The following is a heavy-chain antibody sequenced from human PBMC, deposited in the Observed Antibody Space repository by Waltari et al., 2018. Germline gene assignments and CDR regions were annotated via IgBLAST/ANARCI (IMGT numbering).Heavy chain of an antibody. D-gene: IGHD2-21*02. V-gene: IGHV1-69*01. Sequence: QVQLVQSGAEVKKPGSSVKVSCKASGGTFSSYAISWVRQAPGQGLEWMGGIIPIFGTANYAQKFQGRVTITADESTSTAYMELSSLRSEDTAVYYCALRKRLYCGGDCYGAFDIWGQGTMVTVSS. CDR2: IIPIFGTA. CDR3: ALRKRLYCGGDCYGAFDI. J-gene: IGHJ3*02. CDR1: GGTFSSYA.